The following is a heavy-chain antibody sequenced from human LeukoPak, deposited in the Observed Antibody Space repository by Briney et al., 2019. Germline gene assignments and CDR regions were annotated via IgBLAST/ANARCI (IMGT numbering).Heavy chain of an antibody. CDR2: IAWNSGNT. Sequence: GRSLRLSCAASGFTFDNYAMHWVRQAPGKGLEWVSGIAWNSGNTGFADSVKGRFTISRDNAENSLYLQMNSLTPEDTAFYFCTKDMNSYGSGSSYNPWGPFDSWGQGTLVTVSS. J-gene: IGHJ4*02. D-gene: IGHD3-10*01. V-gene: IGHV3-9*01. CDR3: TKDMNSYGSGSSYNPWGPFDS. CDR1: GFTFDNYA.